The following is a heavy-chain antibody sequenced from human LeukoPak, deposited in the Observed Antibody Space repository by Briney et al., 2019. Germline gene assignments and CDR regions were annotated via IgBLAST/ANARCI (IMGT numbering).Heavy chain of an antibody. CDR2: ITTGGPNT. V-gene: IGHV3-23*01. D-gene: IGHD7-27*01. Sequence: GGSLRLSCLTSGFTLSTNAMSWVRQAPGKGLKWVSTITTGGPNTYYADSVKGRFTVSRDDSKNTLYLQMNSLRAEDTAVYYCAKDGGLWVSAHWGDSWGRGTLVTVSS. J-gene: IGHJ4*02. CDR1: GFTLSTNA. CDR3: AKDGGLWVSAHWGDS.